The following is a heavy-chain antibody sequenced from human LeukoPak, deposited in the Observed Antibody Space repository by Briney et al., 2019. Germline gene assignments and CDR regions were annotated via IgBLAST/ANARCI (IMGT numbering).Heavy chain of an antibody. CDR2: ISTDGTTT. D-gene: IGHD6-19*01. CDR3: ARVASSVDDY. CDR1: GFTLSNHW. Sequence: GGSLRLSCAASGFTLSNHWMDWVRQPPGKGLVWVTRISTDGTTTIYADSVKGRFTISRDDAKNTLYLQMNSLRAEDTAVYYCARVASSVDDYWGQGTLVTVSS. V-gene: IGHV3-74*01. J-gene: IGHJ4*02.